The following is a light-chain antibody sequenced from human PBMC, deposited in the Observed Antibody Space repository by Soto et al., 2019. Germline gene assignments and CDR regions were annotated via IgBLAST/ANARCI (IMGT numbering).Light chain of an antibody. CDR2: DAS. J-gene: IGKJ1*01. CDR3: QQYNIYSWT. Sequence: QSHATVSASVVERDSRTCRASQSISSCLAWYQQKPGKAPKLLIYDASSLESGVPSRFSGSGSGTEFTLTISSLQPDDFATYYCQQYNIYSWTFGQGTKVDIK. CDR1: QSISSC. V-gene: IGKV1-5*01.